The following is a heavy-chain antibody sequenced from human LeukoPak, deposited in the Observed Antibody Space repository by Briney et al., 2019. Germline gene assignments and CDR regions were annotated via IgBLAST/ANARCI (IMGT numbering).Heavy chain of an antibody. J-gene: IGHJ3*02. CDR3: ARDGCSSTSCYRSRAFDI. Sequence: SVKVSCKASGGTFSSYAISWVRQAPGQGLEWMGGIIPIFGTANYAQKFQGRVTITTDESTSTAYMELSSLRSEDTAVYYCARDGCSSTSCYRSRAFDIWGQGTMVTVSS. V-gene: IGHV1-69*05. CDR2: IIPIFGTA. D-gene: IGHD2-2*02. CDR1: GGTFSSYA.